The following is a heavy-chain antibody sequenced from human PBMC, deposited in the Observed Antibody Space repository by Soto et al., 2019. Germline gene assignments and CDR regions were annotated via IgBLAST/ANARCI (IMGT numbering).Heavy chain of an antibody. CDR3: VRTSLVVAAATREDY. CDR1: GFTFSSYW. J-gene: IGHJ4*02. CDR2: INSDGSST. D-gene: IGHD2-15*01. Sequence: EVQLVESGGGLVQPGGSLRLSCAASGFTFSSYWMHWVRQAPGKGLVWVSRINSDGSSTSYADSVKGRFTISSDNAKNTLYLKMNSLRAADTAVYYCVRTSLVVAAATREDYWGQGTLVTVSS. V-gene: IGHV3-74*01.